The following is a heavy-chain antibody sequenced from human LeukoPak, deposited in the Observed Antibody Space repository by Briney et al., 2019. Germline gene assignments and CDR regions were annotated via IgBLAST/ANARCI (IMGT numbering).Heavy chain of an antibody. Sequence: PSETLSLTCAVYGGSFSGYYWSWIRQPPGKGLEWIGEINHSGSTNYNPSLKSRVTISVDTSKNQFSLKLSSATAADTAVYYCARGDSGYDNFDYWGQGTLVTVSS. CDR1: GGSFSGYY. CDR3: ARGDSGYDNFDY. V-gene: IGHV4-34*01. D-gene: IGHD5-12*01. CDR2: INHSGST. J-gene: IGHJ4*02.